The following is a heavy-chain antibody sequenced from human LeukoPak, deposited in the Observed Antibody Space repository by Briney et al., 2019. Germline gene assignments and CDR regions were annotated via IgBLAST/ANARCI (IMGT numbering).Heavy chain of an antibody. CDR1: GYTFTGYY. V-gene: IGHV1-2*02. J-gene: IGHJ6*03. CDR2: INPNSGGT. CDR3: AGDRAARPYYYYYMDV. Sequence: ASVKVSCKASGYTFTGYYMHWVRQAPGQGLEWMGWINPNSGGTNYAQKFQGRVTMTRDTSISTAYMELSRLRSDDTAVYYCAGDRAARPYYYYYMDVWGKGTTVTVSS. D-gene: IGHD6-6*01.